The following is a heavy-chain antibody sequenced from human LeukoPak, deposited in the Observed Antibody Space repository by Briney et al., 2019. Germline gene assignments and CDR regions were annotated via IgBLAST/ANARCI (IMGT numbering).Heavy chain of an antibody. CDR2: IYSGGST. J-gene: IGHJ6*03. V-gene: IGHV3-53*01. Sequence: PGGSLRLSCVGFGFTVSSNYMSWVRQAPGKGLEWVSVIYSGGSTYYADAVKGRFTISRDNSKNTLYLQMNSLRAEDTAVYYCARGTSGTTAYYYYMDVWGKGTTVTISS. D-gene: IGHD1-1*01. CDR3: ARGTSGTTAYYYYMDV. CDR1: GFTVSSNY.